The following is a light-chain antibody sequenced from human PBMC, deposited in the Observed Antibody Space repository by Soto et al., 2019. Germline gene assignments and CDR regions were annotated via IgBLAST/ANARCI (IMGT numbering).Light chain of an antibody. CDR2: EVI. CDR3: TSYAGSDNVI. CDR1: SSDVGGHNY. Sequence: QAVVTQPPSASGSPGQSVTISCTGTSSDVGGHNYVSWYQQHPGKAPKLLIYEVIQRPSGVPDRFSGSKSGNTASLTVSGLQAEDEADYYCTSYAGSDNVIFGGGTQLTVL. J-gene: IGLJ2*01. V-gene: IGLV2-8*01.